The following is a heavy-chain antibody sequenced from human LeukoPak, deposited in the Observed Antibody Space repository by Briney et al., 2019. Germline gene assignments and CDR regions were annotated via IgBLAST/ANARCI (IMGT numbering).Heavy chain of an antibody. V-gene: IGHV4-59*01. D-gene: IGHD3-3*01. Sequence: PSETLSLTCTVSGGSISSYYWSWIRQPPGKGLEWIGYIYYSGSTNYNPSLKSRVTISVDTSKNQFSLKLSSVTAADTAVYYCARGPPTYTIFGVVIRQGYWGQGTLVTVSS. J-gene: IGHJ4*02. CDR3: ARGPPTYTIFGVVIRQGY. CDR1: GGSISSYY. CDR2: IYYSGST.